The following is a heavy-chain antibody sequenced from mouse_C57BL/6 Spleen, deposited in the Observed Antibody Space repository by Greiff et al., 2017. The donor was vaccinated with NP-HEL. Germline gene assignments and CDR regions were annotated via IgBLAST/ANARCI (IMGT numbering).Heavy chain of an antibody. CDR3: ARGDYYGTAGFAY. D-gene: IGHD1-1*01. V-gene: IGHV5-17*01. CDR1: GFTFSDYG. J-gene: IGHJ3*01. Sequence: EVQGVESGGGLVKPGGSLKLSCAASGFTFSDYGMHWVRQAPEKGLEWVAYISSGSSTIYYADTVKGRFTISRDNAKNTLFLQMTSLRSEDTAMYYCARGDYYGTAGFAYWGQGTLVTVSA. CDR2: ISSGSSTI.